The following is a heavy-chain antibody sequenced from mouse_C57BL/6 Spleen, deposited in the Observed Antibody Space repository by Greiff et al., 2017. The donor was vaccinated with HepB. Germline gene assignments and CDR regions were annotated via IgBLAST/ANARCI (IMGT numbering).Heavy chain of an antibody. J-gene: IGHJ2*01. V-gene: IGHV1-22*01. D-gene: IGHD1-1*01. CDR3: AGVTTVVGGGDYFDY. Sequence: VQLQQSGPELVKPGASVKMSCKASGYTFTDYNMHWVKQSHGKSLEWIGYINPNNGGTSYNQKFKGKATLTVNKSSSTAYMELRSLTSEDSAVYYCAGVTTVVGGGDYFDYWGQGTTLTVSS. CDR1: GYTFTDYN. CDR2: INPNNGGT.